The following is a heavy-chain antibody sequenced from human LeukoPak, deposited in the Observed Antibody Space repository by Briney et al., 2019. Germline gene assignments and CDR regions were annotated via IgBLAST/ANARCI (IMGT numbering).Heavy chain of an antibody. V-gene: IGHV3-73*01. CDR1: GFTFSGSA. CDR2: IRSKANSYAT. Sequence: PGGSLRLSCAASGFTFSGSAMHWVRQASGKGLEWVGRIRSKANSYATAYAASVKGRFTTSRDDSKNTAYLQMNSLKTEDTAVYYCARAVTGDTAMVIYFDYWGQGTLVTVSS. CDR3: ARAVTGDTAMVIYFDY. J-gene: IGHJ4*02. D-gene: IGHD5-18*01.